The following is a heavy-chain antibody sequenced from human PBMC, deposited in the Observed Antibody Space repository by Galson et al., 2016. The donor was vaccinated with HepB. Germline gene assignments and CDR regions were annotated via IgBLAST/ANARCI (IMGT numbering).Heavy chain of an antibody. J-gene: IGHJ4*02. CDR3: ARGWRGGTLGEGGSAGLH. V-gene: IGHV3-74*01. Sequence: SLRLSCAASGFTFSSYWMYWVRQGPGKGLVWVSRIDSDGTSTSYADSVKGRFTISRDNAKNTLYLQMNSLRAEDTAVFYCARGWRGGTLGEGGSAGLHWGQGTLVTVSS. CDR1: GFTFSSYW. CDR2: IDSDGTST. D-gene: IGHD1-26*01.